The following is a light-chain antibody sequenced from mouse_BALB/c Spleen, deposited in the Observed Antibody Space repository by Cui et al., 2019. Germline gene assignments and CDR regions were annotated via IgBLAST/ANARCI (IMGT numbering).Light chain of an antibody. CDR2: STS. CDR1: QGIRCN. V-gene: IGKV9-123*01. CDR3: RQRNAYP. J-gene: IGKJ2*01. Sequence: DLRMIQSPSSMFASLGDRVSRSCRASQGIRCNLYWYQQKPGGTIQLLFYSTSNLNFGFPLRCSGSGSGSDYSLTNSSLESEDFADYYCRQRNAYPLGGGTKLEIK.